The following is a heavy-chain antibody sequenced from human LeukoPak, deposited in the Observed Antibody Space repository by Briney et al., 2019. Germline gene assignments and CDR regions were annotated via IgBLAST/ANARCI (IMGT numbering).Heavy chain of an antibody. D-gene: IGHD4-17*01. CDR1: GFTFNGFW. J-gene: IGHJ6*03. CDR3: TRDALYGDPSYYYMDV. CDR2: IKQDGSDI. V-gene: IGHV3-7*01. Sequence: PGGSLRLSCAASGFTFNGFWMSWVRQAPGKGLEWVANIKQDGSDIYYLGSVRGRFTISRDNAMNSLYLQMNSLRAEDTAVYYSTRDALYGDPSYYYMDVWGKGTTVTVSS.